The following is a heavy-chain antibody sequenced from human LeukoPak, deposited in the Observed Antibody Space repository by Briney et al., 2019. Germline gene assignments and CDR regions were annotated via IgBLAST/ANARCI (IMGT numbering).Heavy chain of an antibody. D-gene: IGHD3-9*01. CDR2: IRSKANSYAT. Sequence: PGGSLKLSCAASGFTFSGSAMHWVRQASGKGLEWVGRIRSKANSYATAYAASVKGRFTISRDDSKNTAYLQMNSLKTEDTAVYYCTLESPQLRYFDWLLDYWGQGTLVTVSS. V-gene: IGHV3-73*01. CDR1: GFTFSGSA. J-gene: IGHJ4*02. CDR3: TLESPQLRYFDWLLDY.